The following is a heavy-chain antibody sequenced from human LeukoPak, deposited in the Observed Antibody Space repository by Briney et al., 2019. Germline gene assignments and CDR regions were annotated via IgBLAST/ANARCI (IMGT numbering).Heavy chain of an antibody. Sequence: GESVKISCKGSGYSLTSYWVGGVRQMPGEGLEDMGIIYPGDSDTRYSPSFQGQVTISADRSIRTAYLQWSSLKASDTAIYYCARAAAATLSSFDYWGQGTLVTVPS. J-gene: IGHJ4*02. CDR3: ARAAAATLSSFDY. D-gene: IGHD6-13*01. CDR1: GYSLTSYW. V-gene: IGHV5-51*01. CDR2: IYPGDSDT.